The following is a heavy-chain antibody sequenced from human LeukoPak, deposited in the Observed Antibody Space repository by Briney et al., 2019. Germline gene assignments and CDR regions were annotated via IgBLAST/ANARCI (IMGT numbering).Heavy chain of an antibody. J-gene: IGHJ5*02. CDR3: ARHLSHLSGLRNNWFDP. Sequence: GESLKISCKGSGYSFTSYWIGWVRQMPGKGLEWRGIIYPGDSGTRYSPSFQGQVTISADKSISTAYLQWSSLKSSDTAMYNCARHLSHLSGLRNNWFDPWGQGTLVTVSS. D-gene: IGHD5-12*01. V-gene: IGHV5-51*01. CDR1: GYSFTSYW. CDR2: IYPGDSGT.